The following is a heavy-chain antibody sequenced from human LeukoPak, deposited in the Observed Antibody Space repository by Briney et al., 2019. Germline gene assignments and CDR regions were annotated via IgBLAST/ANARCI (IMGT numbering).Heavy chain of an antibody. CDR1: GGSISSGGYY. J-gene: IGHJ3*02. CDR3: ARDYVFAFDI. D-gene: IGHD3-10*02. V-gene: IGHV4-31*01. Sequence: SETLSLTCTVSGGSISSGGYYWSWIRQHPGKGLEWIGYIYYSGSTYYNPSLKSQVTISVDTSKNQFSLKLSSVTAADTAVYYCARDYVFAFDIWGQGTMVTVSS. CDR2: IYYSGST.